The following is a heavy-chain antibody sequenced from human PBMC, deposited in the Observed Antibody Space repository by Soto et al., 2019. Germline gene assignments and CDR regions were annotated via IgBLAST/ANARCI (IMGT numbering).Heavy chain of an antibody. D-gene: IGHD3-9*01. J-gene: IGHJ6*02. CDR3: TRDGSDYDILTGPYYYYYGTDV. V-gene: IGHV3-49*03. CDR2: IRSKAYGGTT. CDR1: GFTVGDYA. Sequence: PGGSLRLSCTASGFTVGDYAMSWFRQAPGKGLEWVGFIRSKAYGGTTEYAASVKGRFTISRDDSKSIAYLQMNSLKTEDTAVYYCTRDGSDYDILTGPYYYYYGTDVWGQGTTVTVSS.